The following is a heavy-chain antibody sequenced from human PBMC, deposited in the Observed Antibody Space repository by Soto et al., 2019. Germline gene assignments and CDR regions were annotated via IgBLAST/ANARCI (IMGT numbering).Heavy chain of an antibody. V-gene: IGHV4-34*01. CDR1: GGSFSGYY. CDR2: INHSGST. CDR3: AGGRVEMATITYYYYGMDV. Sequence: PSETLSLTCAVYGGSFSGYYWSWIRQPPGKGHEWIGEINHSGSTNYNPSLKSRVTISVDTSKNQFSLKLSSVTAADTAVYYCAGGRVEMATITYYYYGMDVWGQGTTVTVSS. D-gene: IGHD5-12*01. J-gene: IGHJ6*02.